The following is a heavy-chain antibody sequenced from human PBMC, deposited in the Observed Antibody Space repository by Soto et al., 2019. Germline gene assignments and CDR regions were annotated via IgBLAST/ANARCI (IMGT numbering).Heavy chain of an antibody. D-gene: IGHD3-22*01. Sequence: GEALKISCKGSGYNFTSYWISWVRQMPGNGLEWMGRIDPSDSYTNYGPSFQGHVTISADKSISTAYLQWSSLKASDTAMYYCASTRTGYYYDSSGYLDYWGQGTLVTVSS. J-gene: IGHJ4*02. CDR3: ASTRTGYYYDSSGYLDY. CDR1: GYNFTSYW. V-gene: IGHV5-10-1*01. CDR2: IDPSDSYT.